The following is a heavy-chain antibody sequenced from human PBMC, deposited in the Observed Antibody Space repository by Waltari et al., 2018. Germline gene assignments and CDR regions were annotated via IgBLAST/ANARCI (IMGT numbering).Heavy chain of an antibody. V-gene: IGHV3-48*03. D-gene: IGHD3-9*01. J-gene: IGHJ6*02. CDR1: GFTFSSYE. CDR3: ARDRLPLYYDILTGYYRPRDYGMDV. CDR2: SSSSGSTI. Sequence: EVQLVESGGGLVQPGGSLRLSCAASGFTFSSYEMNWVRQAPGKGLEWVSYSSSSGSTIYYADSVKGRFTISRDNAKNSLYLQMNSLRAEDTAVYYCARDRLPLYYDILTGYYRPRDYGMDVWGRGTTVTVSS.